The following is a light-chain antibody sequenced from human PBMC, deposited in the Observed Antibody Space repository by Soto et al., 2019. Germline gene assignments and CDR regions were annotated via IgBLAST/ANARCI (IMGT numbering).Light chain of an antibody. CDR3: QQYKIWPQLT. CDR2: AAS. Sequence: EIVMTQSPATLSVSPGERATLSCRASQSVGRNLAWYQQKAGQGPRLLIYAASTRATGIPARFSGSGSGTEFPLAFSNVHSEDFAVYFCQQYKIWPQLTVGPGNKLASK. J-gene: IGKJ3*01. CDR1: QSVGRN. V-gene: IGKV3-15*01.